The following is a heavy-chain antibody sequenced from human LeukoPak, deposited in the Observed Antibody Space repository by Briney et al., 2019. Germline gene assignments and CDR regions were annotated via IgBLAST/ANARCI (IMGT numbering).Heavy chain of an antibody. D-gene: IGHD5-18*01. V-gene: IGHV4-34*01. Sequence: PSETLSLTCAVYGGSFSGYYWSWIRQPPRKGLEWIGEINHSGSTNYNPSLKSRVTISVDTSKNQFSLKVSSVTAADTAVYYCARGGYSLYDYWGQGTLVTVSS. CDR3: ARGGYSLYDY. CDR1: GGSFSGYY. J-gene: IGHJ4*02. CDR2: INHSGST.